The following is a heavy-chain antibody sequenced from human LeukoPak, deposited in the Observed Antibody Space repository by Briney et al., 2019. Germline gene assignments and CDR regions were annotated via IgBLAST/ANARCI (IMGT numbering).Heavy chain of an antibody. CDR3: ARDYRDVLLWFGELSK. J-gene: IGHJ4*02. Sequence: GGSLRLSCAASGFTFSTYEMNWVRQAPGKGLEWVSYIHNSGSTIYYADSVKGRFTISRDNAKNSLYLQMNSLRAEDTAVYYCARDYRDVLLWFGELSKWGQGTLVTVSS. CDR2: IHNSGSTI. CDR1: GFTFSTYE. D-gene: IGHD3-10*01. V-gene: IGHV3-48*03.